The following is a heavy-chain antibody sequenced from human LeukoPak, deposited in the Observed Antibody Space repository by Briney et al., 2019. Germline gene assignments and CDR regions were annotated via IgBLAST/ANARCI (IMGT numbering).Heavy chain of an antibody. J-gene: IGHJ4*02. Sequence: GASVEVSCKASGYTFTSYDINWVRQATGQGLEWMGWMNPNSGNTGYAQKFQGRVTMTTDTSTSTAYMELRSLRSDDTAVYYCARSVAVVGTFDYWGQGTLVTVSS. V-gene: IGHV1-8*01. CDR3: ARSVAVVGTFDY. D-gene: IGHD6-19*01. CDR2: MNPNSGNT. CDR1: GYTFTSYD.